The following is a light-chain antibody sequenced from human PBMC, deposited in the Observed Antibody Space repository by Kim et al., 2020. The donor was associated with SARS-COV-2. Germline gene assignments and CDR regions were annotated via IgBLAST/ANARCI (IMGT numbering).Light chain of an antibody. CDR3: QQTDSFPWT. CDR2: EAS. J-gene: IGKJ1*01. CDR1: QGFSDW. V-gene: IGKV1-12*01. Sequence: DIQMTQSPSSVSASVGDRVTITCRASQGFSDWLAWYQQKPGKAPKLLIYEASSLQSGVPSRFSGSGYGTDFTHTISSLQPEDFATYYCQQTDSFPWTFGQGTKVDI.